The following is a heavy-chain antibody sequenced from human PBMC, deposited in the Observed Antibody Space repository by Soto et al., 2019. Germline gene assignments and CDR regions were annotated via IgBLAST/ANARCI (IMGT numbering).Heavy chain of an antibody. D-gene: IGHD3-3*01. Sequence: QVQLQESGPGLVKPSETLSLTCTVSGGSINNYYWSWIRQPPGAGLEWIGYIHYSGTTNYNPSLMSRVTISMDTSKNQFFLKLTSMTAADTAVYYCARRWSGIDYWGQGTLVTVPS. CDR2: IHYSGTT. CDR3: ARRWSGIDY. CDR1: GGSINNYY. J-gene: IGHJ4*02. V-gene: IGHV4-59*01.